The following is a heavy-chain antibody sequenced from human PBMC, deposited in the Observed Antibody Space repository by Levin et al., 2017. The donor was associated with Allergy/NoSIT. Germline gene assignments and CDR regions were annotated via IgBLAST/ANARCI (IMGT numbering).Heavy chain of an antibody. CDR2: ISNDGTNK. CDR3: VRDQRYCGGNDCWRSAFDI. J-gene: IGHJ3*02. D-gene: IGHD2-21*01. Sequence: QPGGSLRLSCAASGFTFRSYTMHWVRQAPGKGLEWVAVISNDGTNKYYADSVKGRFTISRDNSQNTLFLQMNSLRAEDTAIYYCVRDQRYCGGNDCWRSAFDIWGRGTMVTVSS. CDR1: GFTFRSYT. V-gene: IGHV3-30-3*01.